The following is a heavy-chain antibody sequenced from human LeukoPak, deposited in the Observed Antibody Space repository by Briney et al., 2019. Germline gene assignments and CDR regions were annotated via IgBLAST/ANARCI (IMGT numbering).Heavy chain of an antibody. CDR1: GFTFGDYA. CDR2: IRSKAYGGTT. V-gene: IGHV3-49*04. J-gene: IGHJ4*02. D-gene: IGHD2-21*02. CDR3: TRDLEYCGGDCQPFDY. Sequence: GGSLRLSCTASGFTFGDYAMSWVRQAPGKGLEGVGFIRSKAYGGTTEYAASVKGRFTISRNDSKSIAYLQMNSLKTRDTAVYYCTRDLEYCGGDCQPFDYWGQGTLVTVSS.